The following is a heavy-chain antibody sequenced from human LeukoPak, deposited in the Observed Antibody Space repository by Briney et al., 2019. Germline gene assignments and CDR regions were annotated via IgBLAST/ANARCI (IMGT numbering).Heavy chain of an antibody. CDR1: GPSISSGGYY. D-gene: IGHD5-24*01. J-gene: IGHJ4*02. CDR3: ARDGYNSGYFDY. CDR2: IYYSRST. V-gene: IGHV4-30-4*01. Sequence: PSETLSLTCTVSGPSISSGGYYWNWIRQPPGKGLEWIGYIYYSRSTSYSPSLKSRLTISVDTSKNQFSLKLSSVTAADTAVYYCARDGYNSGYFDYWGQGTLVTVSS.